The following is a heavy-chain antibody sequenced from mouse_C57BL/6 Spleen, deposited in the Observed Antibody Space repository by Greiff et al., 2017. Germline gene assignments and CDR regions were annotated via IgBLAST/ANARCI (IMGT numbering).Heavy chain of an antibody. CDR1: GFTFSNYW. Sequence: EVMLVESGGGLVQPGGSMKLSCVASGFTFSNYWMNWVRQSPEKGLEWVAQIRLKSDNYATHYAGSVKGRFTISRDDSKSSVYLQMINLRAEDTGIYYGSPYGNYGFAYWGQGALVTVSA. D-gene: IGHD2-1*01. V-gene: IGHV6-3*01. CDR3: SPYGNYGFAY. J-gene: IGHJ3*01. CDR2: IRLKSDNYAT.